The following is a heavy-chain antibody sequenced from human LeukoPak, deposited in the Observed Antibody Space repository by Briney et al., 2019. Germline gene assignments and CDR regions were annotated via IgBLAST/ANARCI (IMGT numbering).Heavy chain of an antibody. J-gene: IGHJ6*03. CDR2: ISYDGSNK. CDR1: GFTFSSYG. Sequence: GGSLRLSCAASGFTFSSYGMHWVRQAPGKGLEWVAVISYDGSNKYYADSVKGRFTISRDKSKNTLYLQMNSLRAEDTAVYYCAKDSTMIVFYYYMDVWGKGTTVTVSS. V-gene: IGHV3-30*18. CDR3: AKDSTMIVFYYYMDV. D-gene: IGHD3-22*01.